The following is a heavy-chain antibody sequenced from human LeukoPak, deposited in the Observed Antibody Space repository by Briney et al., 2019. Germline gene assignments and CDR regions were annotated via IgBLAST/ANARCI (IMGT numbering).Heavy chain of an antibody. J-gene: IGHJ4*02. CDR2: IDYSGGAT. V-gene: IGHV3-23*01. Sequence: GGSLRLSCAASGFTFSTYAMSWVRQAPGKGLEWVSGIDYSGGATNYADSVQGRFTVSRDNSKNTLYLQMNNLRAEDTAVYYCATTRVCGGVLLRPSCLYFEDWGQGALVTVSS. D-gene: IGHD3-10*01. CDR3: ATTRVCGGVLLRPSCLYFED. CDR1: GFTFSTYA.